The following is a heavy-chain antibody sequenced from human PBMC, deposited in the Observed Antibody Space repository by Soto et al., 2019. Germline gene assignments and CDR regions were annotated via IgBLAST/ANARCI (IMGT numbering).Heavy chain of an antibody. CDR2: INSGGITT. CDR3: ASGKRGGDYNYC. D-gene: IGHD2-21*01. V-gene: IGHV3-74*01. J-gene: IGHJ4*02. CDR1: GFTFSSYW. Sequence: EVQLVESGGGLVQPGGSLRLSCAASGFTFSSYWMHWVRQVPGKGLVWVSRINSGGITTNYADSVKGRFTISRDDAKNTVYLQVDSLTAKDTAVYYCASGKRGGDYNYCWGQGTLVSVSS.